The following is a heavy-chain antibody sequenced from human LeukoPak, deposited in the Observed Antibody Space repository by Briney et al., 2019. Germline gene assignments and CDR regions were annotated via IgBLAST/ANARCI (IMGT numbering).Heavy chain of an antibody. V-gene: IGHV1-2*02. CDR3: ARLGHLTGDAFDI. D-gene: IGHD3-9*01. Sequence: ASVKVSCKASGYTFTGYYMHWVRQAPGQGLEWMGWINPNSGGTNYAQKFQGSVTMTRDTSISTAYMELSRLRSDDTAVYYCARLGHLTGDAFDIWGQGTMVTVSS. CDR2: INPNSGGT. CDR1: GYTFTGYY. J-gene: IGHJ3*02.